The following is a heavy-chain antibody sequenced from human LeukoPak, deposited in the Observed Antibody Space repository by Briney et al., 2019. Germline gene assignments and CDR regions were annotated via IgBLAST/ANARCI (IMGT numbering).Heavy chain of an antibody. CDR1: GFTFSSYG. CDR2: ISGSGGST. Sequence: GGTLRLSCAASGFTFSSYGMSWVRQAPGKGLEWVSAISGSGGSTYYADSVKGRFTISRGSAKNSLYLQVSSLRAEDTAVYYCARGLKGQYQDAFDIWGQGTMVTVSS. V-gene: IGHV3-23*01. J-gene: IGHJ3*02. CDR3: ARGLKGQYQDAFDI. D-gene: IGHD2-2*01.